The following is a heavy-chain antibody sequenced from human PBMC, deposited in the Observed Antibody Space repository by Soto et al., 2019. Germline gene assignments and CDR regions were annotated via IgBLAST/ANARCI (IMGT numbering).Heavy chain of an antibody. Sequence: PSETLSLTCAVYGGSFSGYYWSWIRQPPGKGLEWIGEINHSGSTNYNPSLKSRVTISVDTSKNQFSLKLSSVTAADTAVYYCARGRYYDSSGYYYVAYYYYGMDVWGQGTTVTVSS. D-gene: IGHD3-22*01. CDR3: ARGRYYDSSGYYYVAYYYYGMDV. J-gene: IGHJ6*02. V-gene: IGHV4-34*01. CDR1: GGSFSGYY. CDR2: INHSGST.